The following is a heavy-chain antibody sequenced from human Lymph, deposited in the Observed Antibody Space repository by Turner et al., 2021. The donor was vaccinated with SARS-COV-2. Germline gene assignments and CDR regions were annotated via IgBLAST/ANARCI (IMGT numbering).Heavy chain of an antibody. CDR2: ISWNSGSI. D-gene: IGHD6-6*01. V-gene: IGHV3-9*01. CDR1: GFTFDDYA. J-gene: IGHJ4*02. Sequence: EVQLVESGGGLVQPGRSLRLSCAASGFTFDDYAMHWVRQAPGKGLEWVSGISWNSGSIGYADSVKGRFTISRDNAKNSLYLQMNSLRAEDTALYYCAKDRGGEQLVRLFDYWGQGTLVTVSS. CDR3: AKDRGGEQLVRLFDY.